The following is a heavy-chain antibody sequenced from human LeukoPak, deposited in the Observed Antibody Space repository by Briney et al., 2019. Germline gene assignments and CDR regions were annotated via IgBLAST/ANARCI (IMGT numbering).Heavy chain of an antibody. CDR1: GFTFSSYS. V-gene: IGHV3-23*01. J-gene: IGHJ6*03. CDR2: ISGSGGST. Sequence: GGSLRLSCAASGFTFSSYSMNWVRQAPGKGLEWVSAISGSGGSTYYADSVKGRFTISRDNSKNTLYLQMNSLRAEDTAVYYCAKGIGTVTTDYYYYMDVWGKGTTVTVSS. D-gene: IGHD4-11*01. CDR3: AKGIGTVTTDYYYYMDV.